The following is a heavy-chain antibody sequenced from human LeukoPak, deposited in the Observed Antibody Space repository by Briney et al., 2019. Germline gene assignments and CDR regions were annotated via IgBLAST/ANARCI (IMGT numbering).Heavy chain of an antibody. D-gene: IGHD6-19*01. CDR3: AKDTSTISVSGTCFDY. CDR1: GFTFSSYG. CDR2: ISGSGGST. V-gene: IGHV3-23*01. J-gene: IGHJ4*02. Sequence: GGSLRLSCAASGFTFSSYGMSWVRQAPGKGLEWVSAISGSGGSTYYADSVKGRFTISRDNSKNTLYLQMNSLRAEDTAVYYCAKDTSTISVSGTCFDYWGQGTLVTVSS.